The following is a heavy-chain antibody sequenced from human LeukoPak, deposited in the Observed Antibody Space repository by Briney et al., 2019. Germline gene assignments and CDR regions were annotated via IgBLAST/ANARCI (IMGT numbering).Heavy chain of an antibody. D-gene: IGHD5-18*01. J-gene: IGHJ4*02. CDR2: ISGSGGST. CDR1: GFTSSSYT. V-gene: IGHV3-23*01. Sequence: GGSLRLSCAASGFTSSSYTMSWVRQALGKGLEGVSAISGSGGSTYYADSVKGRFTISRDNSKNTLYLQMNSLRAEDTAVYYCAKDLGGYSYGYPNYWGQGTLVTVSS. CDR3: AKDLGGYSYGYPNY.